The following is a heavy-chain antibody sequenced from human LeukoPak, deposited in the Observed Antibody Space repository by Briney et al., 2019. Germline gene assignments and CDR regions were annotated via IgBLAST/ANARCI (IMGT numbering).Heavy chain of an antibody. V-gene: IGHV4-59*08. CDR2: IYYSGST. D-gene: IGHD3-16*01. Sequence: PSETLCLTCTVSGGSISSYYWSWIRQPPGKGLEWIGYIYYSGSTNYNPSLKSRVTISVDTSKNQFSLKLSSVTAADTAVYYCARWGDWFDPWGQGTLVTVSS. CDR1: GGSISSYY. J-gene: IGHJ5*02. CDR3: ARWGDWFDP.